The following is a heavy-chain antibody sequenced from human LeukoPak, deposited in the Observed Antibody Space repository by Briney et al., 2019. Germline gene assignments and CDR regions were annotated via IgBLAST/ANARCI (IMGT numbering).Heavy chain of an antibody. Sequence: SETLSLTCTVSGGSISSYYWSWIRQPPGKGLEWIGYIYYSGSTNYNPSLKSRVTISVDTSKNQSSLKLSSVTAADTAVYYCARNIVVVTAGIPNYYGMDVWGQGTTVTVSS. V-gene: IGHV4-59*01. J-gene: IGHJ6*02. CDR3: ARNIVVVTAGIPNYYGMDV. D-gene: IGHD2-21*02. CDR1: GGSISSYY. CDR2: IYYSGST.